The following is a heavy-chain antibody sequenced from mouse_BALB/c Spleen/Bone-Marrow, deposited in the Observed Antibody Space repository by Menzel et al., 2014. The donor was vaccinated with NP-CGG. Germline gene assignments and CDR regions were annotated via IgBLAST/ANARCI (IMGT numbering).Heavy chain of an antibody. D-gene: IGHD1-2*01. Sequence: EVMLVESGAELVKPGASVKLSCTASGFNIKDTYMHWVKQRPEQGLEWIGRIDPANGNTKYDPKFQGKATITADTSSNTAYLQLSSLTSEDTAVYYCARYRLRTYFDYWGQGTTLTVSS. CDR2: IDPANGNT. CDR3: ARYRLRTYFDY. J-gene: IGHJ2*01. CDR1: GFNIKDTY. V-gene: IGHV14-3*02.